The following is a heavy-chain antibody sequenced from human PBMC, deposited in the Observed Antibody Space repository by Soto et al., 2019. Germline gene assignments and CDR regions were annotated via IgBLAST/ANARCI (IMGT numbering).Heavy chain of an antibody. J-gene: IGHJ5*02. Sequence: EVQLLESGGGLVQPGGSLRLSCAASGFTFSSYGMSWVRQAPGKGLEWVSTISGSGRSTYYPDPVKGRLTISRDNSKNTLYLQMNRPRGEDTAVYYCAKGAPLGPTWDNWFDPWGQGTLVTVSS. CDR2: ISGSGRST. CDR1: GFTFSSYG. V-gene: IGHV3-23*01. D-gene: IGHD1-26*01. CDR3: AKGAPLGPTWDNWFDP.